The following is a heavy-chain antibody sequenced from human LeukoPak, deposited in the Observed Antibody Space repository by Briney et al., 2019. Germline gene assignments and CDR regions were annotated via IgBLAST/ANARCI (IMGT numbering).Heavy chain of an antibody. Sequence: QPGGSLRLSCAASGFTFSSYAMHWVRQAPGEGLEWVAVISYDGSNKYYADSVKGRFTISRDNSKNTLYLQMNSLRAEDTAVYYCAREPLPDWAIAVAGSTGGGDDAFDIWGQGTMVTVSS. J-gene: IGHJ3*02. CDR1: GFTFSSYA. V-gene: IGHV3-30*14. D-gene: IGHD6-19*01. CDR3: AREPLPDWAIAVAGSTGGGDDAFDI. CDR2: ISYDGSNK.